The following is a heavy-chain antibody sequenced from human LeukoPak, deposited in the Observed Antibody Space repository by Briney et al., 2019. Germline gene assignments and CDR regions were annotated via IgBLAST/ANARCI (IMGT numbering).Heavy chain of an antibody. J-gene: IGHJ4*02. Sequence: GGSLRLSCAASGFTSSSYAMMWVRQSPEKGLEWVSSITGSGDGTYYADSVRGRFTISRDNSKNTLYLQMNSLRAEDTAVYFCVKGFVHPTYYFEYWGQGTLVTVSS. CDR2: ITGSGDGT. CDR1: GFTSSSYA. D-gene: IGHD3-10*01. CDR3: VKGFVHPTYYFEY. V-gene: IGHV3-23*01.